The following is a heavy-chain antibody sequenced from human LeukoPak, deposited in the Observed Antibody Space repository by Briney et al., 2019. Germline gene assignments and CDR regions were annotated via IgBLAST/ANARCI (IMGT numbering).Heavy chain of an antibody. CDR2: IYTSGST. CDR3: ARDTFSSGYYRTFDY. CDR1: GGSISSGSYY. Sequence: SETLSLTCTVSGGSISSGSYYWSWIRQPAGKGLEWIGRIYTSGSTNYNPSLKSRVTISVDTSKNQFSLKLSSVTAADTAVYYCARDTFSSGYYRTFDYWGQGTLVTVSS. D-gene: IGHD3-22*01. J-gene: IGHJ4*02. V-gene: IGHV4-61*02.